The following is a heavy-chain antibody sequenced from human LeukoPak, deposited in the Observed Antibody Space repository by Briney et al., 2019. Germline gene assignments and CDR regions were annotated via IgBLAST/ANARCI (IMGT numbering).Heavy chain of an antibody. CDR1: GGSISSYY. V-gene: IGHV4-59*01. CDR3: ARVSGYWAFDI. J-gene: IGHJ3*02. D-gene: IGHD3-9*01. Sequence: SETLSLTCTVSGGSISSYYWSWIRQPPGKGLEWIGYIYYSGSTNYNPSLKSRVTISVDTSKNQFSLKLSSVTAADTAVYYCARVSGYWAFDIWGQGTMVTVSS. CDR2: IYYSGST.